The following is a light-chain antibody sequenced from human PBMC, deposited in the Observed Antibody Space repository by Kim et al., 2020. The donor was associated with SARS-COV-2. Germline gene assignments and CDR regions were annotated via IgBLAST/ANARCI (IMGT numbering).Light chain of an antibody. V-gene: IGKV1-9*01. Sequence: ASVGDRVTITCRASQGISNYLAWYQPDRGKAPKLLIYGASTLASGVPSRFSGSGSGTEFTLTISSLQPEDFVTYSCQQFNVDPRTFGQGTKVDLK. CDR2: GAS. CDR3: QQFNVDPRT. J-gene: IGKJ1*01. CDR1: QGISNY.